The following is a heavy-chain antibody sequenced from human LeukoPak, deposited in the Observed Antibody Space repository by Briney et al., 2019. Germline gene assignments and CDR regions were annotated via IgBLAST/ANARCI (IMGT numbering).Heavy chain of an antibody. Sequence: PSETLSLTCTVSGGSISSYYWSWIRQPPGKGLEWIGYIYYSGSTNYNPSLKSRVTISVDTSKNQFSLKLSSVTAADTAVYYCAGGGAYGSGSNSWPYYYYYYMDVWGKGTTVTVSS. V-gene: IGHV4-59*01. CDR2: IYYSGST. CDR3: AGGGAYGSGSNSWPYYYYYYMDV. CDR1: GGSISSYY. J-gene: IGHJ6*03. D-gene: IGHD3-10*01.